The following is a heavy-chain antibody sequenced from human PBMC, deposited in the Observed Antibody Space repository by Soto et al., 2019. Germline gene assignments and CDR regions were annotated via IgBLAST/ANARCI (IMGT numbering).Heavy chain of an antibody. Sequence: GGSLRLSCAASGFTFSSYAMSWVRQAPGKGLEWVSAISGSGGGTYYADSVKGRFTISRDNSKNTLYLQMNSLRAEDTAVYYCAKGKSFSSGWSPFDYWGQGTLVTVS. CDR2: ISGSGGGT. J-gene: IGHJ4*02. V-gene: IGHV3-23*01. CDR3: AKGKSFSSGWSPFDY. D-gene: IGHD6-19*01. CDR1: GFTFSSYA.